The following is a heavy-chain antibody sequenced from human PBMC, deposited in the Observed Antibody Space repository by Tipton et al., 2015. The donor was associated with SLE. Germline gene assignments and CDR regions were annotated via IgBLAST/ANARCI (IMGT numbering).Heavy chain of an antibody. Sequence: QSGPEVKKPGESLKISCKASGYTFANYWIGWVRQMPGKGLEWMGIIFPADSDTRYSPSFQGQVTISADKSVTTAYLQWNSLKTSDTAIYYCARLQEMDQFIAGVGPWFDPWGQGTLVTVSS. CDR1: GYTFANYW. D-gene: IGHD1-26*01. CDR2: IFPADSDT. CDR3: ARLQEMDQFIAGVGPWFDP. J-gene: IGHJ5*02. V-gene: IGHV5-51*03.